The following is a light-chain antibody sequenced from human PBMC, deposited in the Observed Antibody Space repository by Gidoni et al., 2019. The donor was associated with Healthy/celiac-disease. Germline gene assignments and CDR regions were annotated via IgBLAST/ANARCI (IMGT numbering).Light chain of an antibody. V-gene: IGLV3-19*01. J-gene: IGLJ2*01. Sequence: SSDLTQDPAVSLALGQTVRITCQGDSLRRYYASWYQQKPGQAPVLVIYGKNNRPSGIPDRFSGSSSGNTASLTITGAQAEDEADYYCNSRDSSGNHLVFGGGTKLTVL. CDR3: NSRDSSGNHLV. CDR2: GKN. CDR1: SLRRYY.